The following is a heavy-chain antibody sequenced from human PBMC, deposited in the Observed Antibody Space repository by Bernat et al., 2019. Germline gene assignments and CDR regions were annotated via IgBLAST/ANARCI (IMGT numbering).Heavy chain of an antibody. J-gene: IGHJ4*02. CDR2: IYNSGST. D-gene: IGHD3-3*01. CDR3: ARGSITIFGVVMPIDY. CDR1: GGSISSSSYY. V-gene: IGHV4-39*07. Sequence: QLQLQESGPGLVKPSETLSLTCTVSGGSISSSSYYWGWIRQPPGKGLEWIGSIYNSGSTYYNPSLKSRVTISVDTSKNQFSLKLSSVTAADTAVYYCARGSITIFGVVMPIDYWGQGTLVTVSS.